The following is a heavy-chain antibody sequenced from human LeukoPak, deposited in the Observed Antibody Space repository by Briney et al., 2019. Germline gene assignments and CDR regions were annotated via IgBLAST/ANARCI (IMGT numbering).Heavy chain of an antibody. CDR3: ARERRPFSRIVVVIRTKGAFDI. J-gene: IGHJ3*02. CDR1: GGSLSGYY. D-gene: IGHD3-22*01. CDR2: INHSGST. Sequence: SETLSLTCAVYGGSLSGYYWSWIRQPPGKELEWIGEINHSGSTNYNPSLKSRVTISVDTSKNQFSLKLSSVTAADTAVYYCARERRPFSRIVVVIRTKGAFDIWGQGTMVTVSS. V-gene: IGHV4-34*01.